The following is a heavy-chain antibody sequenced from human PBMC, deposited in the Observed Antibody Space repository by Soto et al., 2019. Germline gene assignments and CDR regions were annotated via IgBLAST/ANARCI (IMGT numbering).Heavy chain of an antibody. V-gene: IGHV4-59*01. D-gene: IGHD3-3*01. J-gene: IGHJ4*02. CDR3: GRGTMYYDFWSGYYSVNYFDY. CDR2: IYYSGST. CDR1: GGSISSYY. Sequence: SETLSLTCTVSGGSISSYYWSWIRQPPGKGLEWIGYIYYSGSTNYNPSLKSRVTISVDTSKNQFSLKLSSVTAADTAVYYCGRGTMYYDFWSGYYSVNYFDYWGQGTLVTVSS.